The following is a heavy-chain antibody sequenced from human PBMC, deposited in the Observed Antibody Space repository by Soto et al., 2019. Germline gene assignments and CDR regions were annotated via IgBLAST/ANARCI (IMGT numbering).Heavy chain of an antibody. CDR3: ARSGYSYGPNTLLY. Sequence: QVQLQESGPGLVKPSQTLSLTCTVSGGSISSGGYYWSWIRQHPGKGLEWIGYIYYSGSTYYNLSLKSRVTISVDTSKNHFSLKLSSVTAADTAVYYCARSGYSYGPNTLLYWGQGTLVTVSS. J-gene: IGHJ4*02. CDR2: IYYSGST. D-gene: IGHD5-18*01. CDR1: GGSISSGGYY. V-gene: IGHV4-31*03.